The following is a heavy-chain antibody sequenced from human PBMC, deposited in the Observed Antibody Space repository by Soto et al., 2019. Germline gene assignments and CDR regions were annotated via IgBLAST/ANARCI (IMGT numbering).Heavy chain of an antibody. Sequence: QVQLVQSGAEVKKPGSSVKVSCKASGVTFSNSAINWVRQAPGQGLEWMGGIIPTFGPATYAQKFHGRVTITADESTSTVYMEVNSVRSEDTAVYYCARRIDFSTFDYWGQGTLVTVSS. CDR3: ARRIDFSTFDY. CDR2: IIPTFGPA. D-gene: IGHD3-9*01. CDR1: GVTFSNSA. V-gene: IGHV1-69*01. J-gene: IGHJ4*02.